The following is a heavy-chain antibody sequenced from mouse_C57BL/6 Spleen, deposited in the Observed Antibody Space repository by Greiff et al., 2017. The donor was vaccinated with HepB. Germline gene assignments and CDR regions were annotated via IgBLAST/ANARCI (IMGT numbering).Heavy chain of an antibody. CDR3: ARHEGLPPLYYYAMDY. CDR2: FYPGSGSI. Sequence: VQVVESGAELVKPGASVKLSCKASGYTFTEYTIHWVKQRSGQGLEWIGWFYPGSGSIKYNEKFKDKATLTADKSSSTVYMELSRLTSEDSAVYFCARHEGLPPLYYYAMDYWGQGTSVTVSS. J-gene: IGHJ4*01. D-gene: IGHD5-1*01. CDR1: GYTFTEYT. V-gene: IGHV1-62-2*01.